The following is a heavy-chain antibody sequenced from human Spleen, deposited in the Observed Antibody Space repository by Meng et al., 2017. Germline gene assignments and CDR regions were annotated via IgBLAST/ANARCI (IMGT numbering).Heavy chain of an antibody. D-gene: IGHD2-15*01. CDR1: GGSFSSASYY. CDR2: IFTSGST. Sequence: QVRLQQSGPGLVKPSQTLSPTCSVSGGSFSSASYYWSWIRQPPGKGLRYIGFIFTSGSTNYNPSLKGRVSVSLDTSRNQISLRLSSVTAADTAVYYCARGYCSAGTCYPSNYWGQGILVTVSS. CDR3: ARGYCSAGTCYPSNY. V-gene: IGHV4-61*01. J-gene: IGHJ4*02.